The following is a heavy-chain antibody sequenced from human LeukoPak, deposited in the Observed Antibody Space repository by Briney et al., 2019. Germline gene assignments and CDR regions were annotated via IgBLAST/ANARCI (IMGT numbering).Heavy chain of an antibody. Sequence: GSLRLSCAASGFTFSNYWMSWVCQAPGKGLEWVANIKQDGSEKYYVDSVKGRFTISRDNAKNSLYLQMNSLRAEDTAVYYCTRDSPNWNDGAYYYYGMDVWGQGTTVIVSS. CDR2: IKQDGSEK. CDR1: GFTFSNYW. V-gene: IGHV3-7*01. D-gene: IGHD1-1*01. CDR3: TRDSPNWNDGAYYYYGMDV. J-gene: IGHJ6*02.